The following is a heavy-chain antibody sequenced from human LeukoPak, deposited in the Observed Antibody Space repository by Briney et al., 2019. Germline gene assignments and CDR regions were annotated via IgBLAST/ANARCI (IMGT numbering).Heavy chain of an antibody. D-gene: IGHD4-17*01. V-gene: IGHV1-8*01. J-gene: IGHJ5*01. CDR3: ARGGGGEYLDWFDF. CDR1: GYTFTHHD. CDR2: MNPNTGNT. Sequence: APVKVSCKASGYTFTHHDVNGVPQAPGPGLEWRGWMNPNTGNTGYAQNLQGRVTITRTKSITTPYMNLSSLTSDDTAVYYCARGGGGEYLDWFDFWGQGTLVIVSS.